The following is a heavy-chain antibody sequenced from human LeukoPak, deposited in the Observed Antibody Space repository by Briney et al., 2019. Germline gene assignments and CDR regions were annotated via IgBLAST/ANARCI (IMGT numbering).Heavy chain of an antibody. V-gene: IGHV4-61*01. Sequence: PSETLSLTCTVSGGSVSSGSYYWSWIRQPPGKGLEWIGYIYYSGSTNYNPSLKSRVTISVDTSKNQFSLKLSSVTAADTAVYYCARSAVVAANNWFDPWGQGTLVTVSS. J-gene: IGHJ5*02. CDR3: ARSAVVAANNWFDP. CDR2: IYYSGST. D-gene: IGHD2-15*01. CDR1: GGSVSSGSYY.